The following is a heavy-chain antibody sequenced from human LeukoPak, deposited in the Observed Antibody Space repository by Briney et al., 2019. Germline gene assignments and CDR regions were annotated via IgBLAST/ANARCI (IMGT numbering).Heavy chain of an antibody. J-gene: IGHJ4*02. V-gene: IGHV3-23*01. CDR1: GFTFSIYG. CDR3: AKDLYWGFDY. Sequence: GGSLRLSCAASGFTFSIYGMSWVRQAPGKGLEWLSAISANGGTTYYADSVKGRFTISRDNSKNTLYLHMNSLRAEDTAVYFCAKDLYWGFDYWGQGTLVTVSS. D-gene: IGHD7-27*01. CDR2: ISANGGTT.